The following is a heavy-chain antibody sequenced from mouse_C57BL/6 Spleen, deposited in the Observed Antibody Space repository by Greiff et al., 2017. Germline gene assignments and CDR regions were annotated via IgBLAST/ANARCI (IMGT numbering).Heavy chain of an antibody. Sequence: VQLQQSGPELVKPGASVKISCKASGYAFSSSWMNWVKQRPGKGLEWIGRIYPGDGDTNYNGKFKGKATLTADKSSSTAYMQLSSLTSEDSAVYFCARMYYYGSSYAMDYWGQGTSVTVSS. J-gene: IGHJ4*01. V-gene: IGHV1-82*01. D-gene: IGHD1-1*01. CDR3: ARMYYYGSSYAMDY. CDR2: IYPGDGDT. CDR1: GYAFSSSW.